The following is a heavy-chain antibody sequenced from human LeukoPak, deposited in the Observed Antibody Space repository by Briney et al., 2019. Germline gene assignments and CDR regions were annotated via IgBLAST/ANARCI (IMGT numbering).Heavy chain of an antibody. J-gene: IGHJ3*02. D-gene: IGHD3-9*01. Sequence: SETLSLTCTVSGGSISSYYWSWIRQPPGKGLEWIGYIYYIGSTNYNPSPKSRVTISVDTSKNQISLKLSSVTAADTAVYYCARDTHYDILPGYYYVAFDIWGQGTMVTVSS. CDR1: GGSISSYY. CDR3: ARDTHYDILPGYYYVAFDI. CDR2: IYYIGST. V-gene: IGHV4-59*01.